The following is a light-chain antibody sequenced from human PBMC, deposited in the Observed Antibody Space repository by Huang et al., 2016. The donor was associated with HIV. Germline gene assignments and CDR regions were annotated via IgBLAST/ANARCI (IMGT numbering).Light chain of an antibody. CDR3: QQYGSSPGT. V-gene: IGKV3-20*01. J-gene: IGKJ1*01. Sequence: EIVLTQSPGTLSLSPGERATLSCRASQSVSSSYLAWYQQKPGQAPRLLIYGASSRADGIPDRVSGSGSGTDFTLTISRLEPEDFAVYYCQQYGSSPGTFGQGTKVEI. CDR1: QSVSSSY. CDR2: GAS.